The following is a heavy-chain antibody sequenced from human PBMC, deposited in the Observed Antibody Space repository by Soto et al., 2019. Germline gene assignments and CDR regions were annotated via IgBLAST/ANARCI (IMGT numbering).Heavy chain of an antibody. CDR1: GFTFSASD. J-gene: IGHJ5*02. Sequence: EVQLVESGGGSVQPGGSLGLSCAASGFTFSASDMHWVRQTTGGGLEWVAAIGTLHDTYYPDSVKGRFTISRDNARNSLNLQMNRLGGGETGVYSLARKASFWHGGGGWLDPWGQGTLVTVSS. V-gene: IGHV3-13*01. D-gene: IGHD3-16*01. CDR3: ARKASFWHGGGGWLDP. CDR2: IGTLHDT.